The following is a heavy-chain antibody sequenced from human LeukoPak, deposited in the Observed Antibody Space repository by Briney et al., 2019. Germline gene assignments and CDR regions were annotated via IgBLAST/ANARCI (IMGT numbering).Heavy chain of an antibody. CDR3: ARVIHGVVDY. V-gene: IGHV3-66*02. J-gene: IGHJ4*02. Sequence: RSGGSLRLSCAASGFTVSSNYMSWVRQAPGKGLEWVSVIYSGGSTYYADSVKGRFTISRDNSKNTLYLQMNSLRAEDTAVYYCARVIHGVVDYWGQGTLVTVSS. D-gene: IGHD3-3*01. CDR1: GFTVSSNY. CDR2: IYSGGST.